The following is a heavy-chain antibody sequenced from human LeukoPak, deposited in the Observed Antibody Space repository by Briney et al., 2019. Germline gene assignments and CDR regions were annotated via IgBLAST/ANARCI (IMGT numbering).Heavy chain of an antibody. CDR3: ARRGYSSSWDIPDY. CDR2: VNQDGSEK. CDR1: GFTFSSYW. Sequence: GGSLRLSCAASGFTFSSYWMTWVRQAPGKGLERVANVNQDGSEKYYVDSVKGRFTISRDNAKNSLYLQMNSLRVEDTAVYYCARRGYSSSWDIPDYWGQGTLVTVSS. J-gene: IGHJ4*02. V-gene: IGHV3-7*01. D-gene: IGHD6-13*01.